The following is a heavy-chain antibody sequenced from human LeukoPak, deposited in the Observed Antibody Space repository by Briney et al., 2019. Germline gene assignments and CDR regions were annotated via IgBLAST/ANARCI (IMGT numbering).Heavy chain of an antibody. D-gene: IGHD3-10*01. CDR3: AGEPMVRGVMDAFGI. CDR2: INHSGST. CDR1: GGSFSGYY. Sequence: PSGTLSLTCAVYGGSFSGYYWSWIRQPPGKGLEWIGEINHSGSTNYNPSLKSRVTISVDTSKNQFSLKLSSVTAADTAVYYCAGEPMVRGVMDAFGIWGQGTMVTVSS. J-gene: IGHJ3*02. V-gene: IGHV4-34*01.